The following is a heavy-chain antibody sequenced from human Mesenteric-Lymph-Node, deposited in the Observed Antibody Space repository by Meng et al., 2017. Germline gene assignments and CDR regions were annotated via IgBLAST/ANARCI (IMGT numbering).Heavy chain of an antibody. D-gene: IGHD1-26*01. CDR2: ISAYSGDA. CDR3: ARDIGEREDYFDY. Sequence: QVQLVQSGAEVKKPGASVKVSCKASGYTFTNHGFSWVRQAPGQGLEWMGWISAYSGDANYEQKLQGRVTMTIDTSTTTAYMELRSLRSDDTAVYYCARDIGEREDYFDYGGQGTLVTVSS. J-gene: IGHJ4*02. V-gene: IGHV1-18*01. CDR1: GYTFTNHG.